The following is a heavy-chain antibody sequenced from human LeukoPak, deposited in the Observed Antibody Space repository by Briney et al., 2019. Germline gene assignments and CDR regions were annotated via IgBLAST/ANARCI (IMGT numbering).Heavy chain of an antibody. Sequence: GGSLRLSCAASGFTFSSYSMNWVRQAPGKGLEWVSSISSSSSYIYYADSVKGRFTISRDNAKNSLYLQMNSLRAEDTAVYYCARVTRGILVMATNYYYYYMDVWGKGTTVTVSS. CDR2: ISSSSSYI. J-gene: IGHJ6*03. CDR1: GFTFSSYS. D-gene: IGHD5-24*01. CDR3: ARVTRGILVMATNYYYYYMDV. V-gene: IGHV3-21*01.